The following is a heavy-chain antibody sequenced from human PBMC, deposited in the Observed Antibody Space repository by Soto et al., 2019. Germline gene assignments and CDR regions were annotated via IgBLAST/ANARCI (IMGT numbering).Heavy chain of an antibody. CDR2: TSNSGST. D-gene: IGHD2-2*01. V-gene: IGHV4-31*03. J-gene: IGHJ4*02. CDR3: ARGGGSTKVDY. CDR1: GGSITSSGYY. Sequence: QVQLQESGPGLVKPSQTLSLTCTVSGGSITSSGYYWSWIRQHPGEGLEWIGFTSNSGSTSYNPALKSRVTITVDPSSNQVSRNLKSVPAADTAVYYCARGGGSTKVDYWGQGTLVTVSP.